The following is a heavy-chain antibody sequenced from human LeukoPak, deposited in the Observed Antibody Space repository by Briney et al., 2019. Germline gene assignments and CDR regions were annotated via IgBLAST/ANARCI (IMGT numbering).Heavy chain of an antibody. Sequence: KSGGSLRLSCAASGFTFSSYSMNWVRQAPGKGLEWVSSISSSSSYIYYADSAKGRFTISRDNAKNSLYLQMNSLRAEDTAVYYCARRFGAARDDYMDVWGKGTTVTVSS. CDR2: ISSSSSYI. CDR1: GFTFSSYS. V-gene: IGHV3-21*01. CDR3: ARRFGAARDDYMDV. D-gene: IGHD3-16*01. J-gene: IGHJ6*03.